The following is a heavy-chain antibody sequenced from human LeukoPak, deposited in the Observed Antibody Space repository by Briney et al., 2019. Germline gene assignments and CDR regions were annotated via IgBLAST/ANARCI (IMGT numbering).Heavy chain of an antibody. D-gene: IGHD2-2*02. Sequence: SVKVSCKASGGTFSSYAISWVRQAPGQGLEWMGGIIPIFGTANYAQKFQGRVTITADESTSTAYMELSSLRSEDTAVYYCRGYCSSTSCYTPRAIDYWAREPWSPSPQ. CDR1: GGTFSSYA. V-gene: IGHV1-69*13. CDR3: RGYCSSTSCYTPRAIDY. J-gene: IGHJ4*02. CDR2: IIPIFGTA.